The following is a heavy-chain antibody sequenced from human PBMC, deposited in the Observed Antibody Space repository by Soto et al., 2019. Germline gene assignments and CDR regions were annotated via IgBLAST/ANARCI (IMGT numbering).Heavy chain of an antibody. Sequence: QITLKESGPTLVKPTQTLTLTCTFSGFSLSTSGVGVGWIRQPPGKALEWLALISWDDDKRYSPSLKSRLTITKDTSKNQVVLTMTNMDPVDTATYYCARHMTTGGYFDYWGQGTLVTVSS. CDR1: GFSLSTSGVG. J-gene: IGHJ4*02. V-gene: IGHV2-5*02. CDR3: ARHMTTGGYFDY. D-gene: IGHD4-17*01. CDR2: ISWDDDK.